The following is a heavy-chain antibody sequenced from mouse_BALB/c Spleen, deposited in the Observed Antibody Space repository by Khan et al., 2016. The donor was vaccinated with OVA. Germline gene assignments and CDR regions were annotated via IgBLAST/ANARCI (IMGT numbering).Heavy chain of an antibody. V-gene: IGHV14-1*02. Sequence: EVELVESGTELVRPGAFVRMSCKASGFNIKDYYIHWVKQRPEQGLEWIGWIDPENGNTISDPKFQGKASITADTSSNTAYLQVSSLTSEDTAVYYCARVGYSHWFAYWGQGTLVTVSA. D-gene: IGHD2-3*01. CDR1: GFNIKDYY. J-gene: IGHJ3*01. CDR3: ARVGYSHWFAY. CDR2: IDPENGNT.